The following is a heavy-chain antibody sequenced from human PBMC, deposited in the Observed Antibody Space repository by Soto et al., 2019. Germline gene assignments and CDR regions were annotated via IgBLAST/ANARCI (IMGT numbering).Heavy chain of an antibody. CDR3: ARGGRTRLHVSS. V-gene: IGHV4-61*08. D-gene: IGHD6-25*01. J-gene: IGHJ5*02. CDR1: GASVNTNDYY. CDR2: IYSSGST. Sequence: QVQLQESGPGLLKPSETLSLTCNVSGASVNTNDYYWSWIRQAPGKGLEWIGYIYSSGSTNYRPSPXSXXTISVDTSKNQFSLKLTSVTAADPAVYYCARGGRTRLHVSSWGRGTLVTVSS.